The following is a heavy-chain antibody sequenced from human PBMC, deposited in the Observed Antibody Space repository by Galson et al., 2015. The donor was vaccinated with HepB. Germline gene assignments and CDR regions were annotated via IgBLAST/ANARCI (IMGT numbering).Heavy chain of an antibody. CDR2: ISGTGSST. Sequence: SLRLSCAASGFTFNKYNMNWVRQAPGKGLEWVSYISGTGSSTYYADFVKGRFTISRDNAKNSLYLQMNSLRDEDTAVYYCARVSTGQFDFWGQGTLVTVSS. V-gene: IGHV3-48*02. D-gene: IGHD6-19*01. J-gene: IGHJ4*02. CDR1: GFTFNKYN. CDR3: ARVSTGQFDF.